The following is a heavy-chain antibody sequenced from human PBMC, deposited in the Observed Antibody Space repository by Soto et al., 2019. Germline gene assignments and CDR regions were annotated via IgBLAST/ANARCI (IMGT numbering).Heavy chain of an antibody. Sequence: GGSLRLSCAASGFTFSDYYMSWIRQAPGKGLEWVSYISSSSSYTNYADSVKGRFTISRDNAKNSLYLQMNSLRAKDTAVYYCARDRKDTAMVLGAYYYYGMDVWGQGTTVTVSS. CDR1: GFTFSDYY. D-gene: IGHD5-18*01. CDR3: ARDRKDTAMVLGAYYYYGMDV. J-gene: IGHJ6*02. V-gene: IGHV3-11*06. CDR2: ISSSSSYT.